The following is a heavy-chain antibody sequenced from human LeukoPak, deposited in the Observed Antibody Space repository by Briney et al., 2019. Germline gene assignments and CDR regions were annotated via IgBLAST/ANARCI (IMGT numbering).Heavy chain of an antibody. Sequence: GGSLRLSCAASGFTFSSYDMHWVRQAPGKGLEWVAVIWYDGSNKYYADSVKGRFTISRDNSKNTLYLQMNSLRAEDTAVYYCATKLELQPYYYGMDVWGQGTTVTVSS. CDR3: ATKLELQPYYYGMDV. D-gene: IGHD1-7*01. CDR2: IWYDGSNK. V-gene: IGHV3-33*01. J-gene: IGHJ6*02. CDR1: GFTFSSYD.